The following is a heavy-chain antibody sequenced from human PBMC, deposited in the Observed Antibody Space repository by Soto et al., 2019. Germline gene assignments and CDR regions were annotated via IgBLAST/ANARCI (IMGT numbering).Heavy chain of an antibody. CDR3: ARVRDCFDP. D-gene: IGHD3-3*01. Sequence: ESLSLTCAVYGASFSDDYWNWIRQPPGKGLEWIGEIDHSGYTNYNPSLKSRVTISVDTSKNQFSLRLTSVTAADTAVYYCARVRDCFDPSGQGTLVTVYS. J-gene: IGHJ5*02. V-gene: IGHV4-34*01. CDR1: GASFSDDY. CDR2: IDHSGYT.